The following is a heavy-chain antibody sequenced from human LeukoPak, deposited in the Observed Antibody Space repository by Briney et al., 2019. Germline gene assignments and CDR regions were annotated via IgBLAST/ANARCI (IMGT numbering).Heavy chain of an antibody. CDR3: ARGRGNSSR. D-gene: IGHD5-12*01. V-gene: IGHV4-34*01. CDR1: GGSFSGYY. J-gene: IGHJ4*02. Sequence: SETLSLTCAVYGGSFSGYYWSWIRQPPGKGLEWIGEINHSGSTNYNPSLKSRVTISVDTSKNQFSPKLSSVTAADTAVYYCARGRGNSSRWGQGTLVTVSS. CDR2: INHSGST.